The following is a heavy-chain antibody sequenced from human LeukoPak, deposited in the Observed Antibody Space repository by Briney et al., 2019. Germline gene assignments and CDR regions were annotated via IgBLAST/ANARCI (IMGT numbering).Heavy chain of an antibody. Sequence: GSLRLSCAASGFTFTTNAMSWVRQAPGKGLEWVSAISGRTGATYYADSEKGRFTISRDNSKSTLYLQMDSLRAEDTAVYYCAKCGNSGCHLIDYWGQGTLVTVSS. J-gene: IGHJ4*02. D-gene: IGHD5-12*01. CDR2: ISGRTGAT. CDR1: GFTFTTNA. CDR3: AKCGNSGCHLIDY. V-gene: IGHV3-23*01.